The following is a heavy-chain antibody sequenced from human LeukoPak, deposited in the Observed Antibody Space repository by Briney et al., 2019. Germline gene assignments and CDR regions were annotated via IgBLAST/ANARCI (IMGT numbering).Heavy chain of an antibody. V-gene: IGHV3-21*01. CDR1: GFTFSSYS. CDR2: ISSSSSYI. CDR3: ARAGDYVWGSYRYPQYYFDY. Sequence: GGSLRLSCAASGFTFSSYSMNWVRQAPGKGLEGVASISSSSSYIYYADSVKGRFTISRDNAKNSLYLQMNSLRSEDTAVYYCARAGDYVWGSYRYPQYYFDYWGQGTLVTVSS. D-gene: IGHD3-16*02. J-gene: IGHJ4*02.